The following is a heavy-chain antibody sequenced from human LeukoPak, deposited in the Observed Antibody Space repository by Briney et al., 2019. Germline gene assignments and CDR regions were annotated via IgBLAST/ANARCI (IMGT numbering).Heavy chain of an antibody. Sequence: GGSLRLSCAASGFTVSSNYMSWVRQAPGKGLEWVSVIIGSAGTTYYADSVKGRFTISRDNSKKMLYLQMNSLRAEDTAVYYCAKGIVGATTRMPFDYWGQGTLVTVSS. CDR1: GFTVSSNY. CDR2: IIGSAGTT. J-gene: IGHJ4*02. D-gene: IGHD1-26*01. V-gene: IGHV3-23*01. CDR3: AKGIVGATTRMPFDY.